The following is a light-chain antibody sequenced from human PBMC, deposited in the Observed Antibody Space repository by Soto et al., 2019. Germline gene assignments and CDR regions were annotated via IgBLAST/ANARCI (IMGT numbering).Light chain of an antibody. J-gene: IGKJ4*01. V-gene: IGKV1-39*01. Sequence: DIQMTQSPSSLSASVGDRVTITCRASQTISTYLNWYQQKPGEAPKLLIYAASSLQSGVPSRFSGSTSWTDYTLSISRLQPEDFATYYCQESYSTLLTFGGGTKVEIK. CDR1: QTISTY. CDR2: AAS. CDR3: QESYSTLLT.